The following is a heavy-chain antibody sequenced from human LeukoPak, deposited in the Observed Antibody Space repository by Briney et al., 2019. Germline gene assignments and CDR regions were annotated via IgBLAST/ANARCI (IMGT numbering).Heavy chain of an antibody. CDR1: GFIFSTYA. D-gene: IGHD5-18*01. CDR2: ISYDGSDK. Sequence: AGGSLRLSCAASGFIFSTYAMHWVRQAPGKGLEWVAVISYDGSDKFYADSVQGRFTVSRDNSKNTPYLQVNSLSAEDTAVYFCARGLGTGRTQWFDPWGQGTLVTVSS. CDR3: ARGLGTGRTQWFDP. V-gene: IGHV3-30-3*01. J-gene: IGHJ5*02.